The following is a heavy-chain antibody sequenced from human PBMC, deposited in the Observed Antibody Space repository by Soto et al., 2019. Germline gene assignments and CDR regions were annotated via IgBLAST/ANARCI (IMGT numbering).Heavy chain of an antibody. CDR2: IKSKTDGGTT. V-gene: IGHV3-15*07. D-gene: IGHD2-21*01. CDR3: TARWLSDRSQTRYGMDV. Sequence: AGGLLRDCCAASEFTFSNAWGNWVRQAPGKGLEWVGRIKSKTDGGTTDYAAPVKGRFTISRDDSKNTLYLQMNSLKTEDTAVYYCTARWLSDRSQTRYGMDVWGQGTTVTVSS. J-gene: IGHJ6*02. CDR1: EFTFSNAW.